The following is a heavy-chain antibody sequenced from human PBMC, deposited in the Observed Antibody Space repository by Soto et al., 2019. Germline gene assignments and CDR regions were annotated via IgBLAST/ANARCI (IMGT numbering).Heavy chain of an antibody. CDR1: GYASLSYA. CDR2: INAGVDGT. Sequence: QVQLVQSGPEMMQPGASVKVSCKASGYASLSYAMHWVRQVHGQVYEWLGWINAGVDGTMYSERFQGRVRITRDTSANTVYMELNALTSEDTAVYYCAREVPGVPSFDYWGQGTLVIVSS. V-gene: IGHV1-3*01. CDR3: AREVPGVPSFDY. D-gene: IGHD3-10*01. J-gene: IGHJ4*02.